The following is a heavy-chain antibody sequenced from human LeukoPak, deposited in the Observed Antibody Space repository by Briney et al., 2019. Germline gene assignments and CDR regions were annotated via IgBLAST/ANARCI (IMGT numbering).Heavy chain of an antibody. J-gene: IGHJ4*02. D-gene: IGHD3/OR15-3a*01. CDR3: ASDPYLADVWPVYPHF. V-gene: IGHV3-74*01. CDR2: INSDGTTT. Sequence: PGGSLRLSCAASGFSFSNSWMHWVRQAPGKGLVWVSRINSDGTTTYYADSVKGRFTISRDNAKNTLFLQMNSLRPEDTALYYCASDPYLADVWPVYPHFSGQGTLVTVSS. CDR1: GFSFSNSW.